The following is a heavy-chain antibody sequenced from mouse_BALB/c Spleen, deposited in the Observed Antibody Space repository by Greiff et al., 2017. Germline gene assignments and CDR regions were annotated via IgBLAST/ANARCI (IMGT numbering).Heavy chain of an antibody. CDR1: GFTFSNYW. J-gene: IGHJ2*01. CDR2: IRLKSNNYAT. Sequence: EVKLEESGGGLVQPGGSMKLSCVASGFTFSNYWMNWVRQSPEKGLEWVAEIRLKSNNYATHYAESVKGRFTISRDDSKSSVYLQMNNLRAEDTGIYYCTRRGYYGNYLYYFDYWGQGTTLTVSS. D-gene: IGHD2-1*01. CDR3: TRRGYYGNYLYYFDY. V-gene: IGHV6-6*02.